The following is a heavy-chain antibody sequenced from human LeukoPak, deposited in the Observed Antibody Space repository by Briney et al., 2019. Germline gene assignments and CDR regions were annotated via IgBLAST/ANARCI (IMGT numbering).Heavy chain of an antibody. Sequence: GGSLRLSCAASGFTFSSYGMHWVRQAPGKGLEWVATVWYDGSNKNYVDSVKGRFTISRDNSKNTLYLQMNSLRGEDTAVYYCAKSQQQLARSFDYWGQGTLVTVSS. V-gene: IGHV3-33*06. D-gene: IGHD6-13*01. CDR3: AKSQQQLARSFDY. CDR2: VWYDGSNK. J-gene: IGHJ4*02. CDR1: GFTFSSYG.